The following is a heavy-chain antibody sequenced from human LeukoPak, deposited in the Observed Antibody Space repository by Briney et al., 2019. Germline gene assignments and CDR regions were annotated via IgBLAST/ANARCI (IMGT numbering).Heavy chain of an antibody. CDR1: GGSISSYY. D-gene: IGHD3/OR15-3a*01. V-gene: IGHV4-59*01. CDR3: ARERVGPYYFDY. J-gene: IGHJ4*02. Sequence: SETLSLTCTVSGGSISSYYWSWIRQPPGKGLEWIGYIYYSGSTNYNPSLKSRVTISVDTSKNQFSLNLSSVTAADTAVYSCARERVGPYYFDYWGQGTLVTVSS. CDR2: IYYSGST.